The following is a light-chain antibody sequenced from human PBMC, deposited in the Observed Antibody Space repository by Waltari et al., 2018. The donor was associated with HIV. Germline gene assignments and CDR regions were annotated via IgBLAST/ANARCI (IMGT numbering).Light chain of an antibody. Sequence: QAGLTQPPSVSADLRQTATLTCTGTSSDVGGYNYVSWYQQHPGKAPKLMIYDFSKRPSGVPDRFSGSKSGNTASLTISGLQAEDEADYYCCSYAGSYTYVVFGGGTKLTVL. V-gene: IGLV2-11*01. CDR1: SSDVGGYNY. CDR3: CSYAGSYTYVV. CDR2: DFS. J-gene: IGLJ2*01.